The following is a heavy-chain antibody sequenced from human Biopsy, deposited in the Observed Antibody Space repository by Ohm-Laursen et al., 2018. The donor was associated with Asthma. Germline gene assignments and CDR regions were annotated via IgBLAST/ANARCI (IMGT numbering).Heavy chain of an antibody. D-gene: IGHD5-12*01. Sequence: ASVKVSCKASGYTFNSVAVMWVRQAPGQGLEWMGWINTNSGTPTHVQGFSGRFVFSLDPSVTTAYLQIDSLRSEDTGVYYCTRAGSTFVADYWGQGTLVTVSS. CDR2: INTNSGTP. CDR3: TRAGSTFVADY. V-gene: IGHV7-4-1*01. J-gene: IGHJ4*01. CDR1: GYTFNSVA.